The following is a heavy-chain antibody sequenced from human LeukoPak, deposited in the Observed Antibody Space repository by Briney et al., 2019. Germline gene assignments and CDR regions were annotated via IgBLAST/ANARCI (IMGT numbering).Heavy chain of an antibody. V-gene: IGHV3-21*01. CDR1: GFTVSSNY. Sequence: GGSLRLSCAASGFTVSSNYMNWVRQAPGKGLEWVSSISSSSGYIYYADSVKGRFTISRDNAKNSLYLQMNSLRAEDTAVYYCARPAEAVAGYYFDYWGQGTLVTVSS. CDR2: ISSSSGYI. CDR3: ARPAEAVAGYYFDY. D-gene: IGHD6-19*01. J-gene: IGHJ4*02.